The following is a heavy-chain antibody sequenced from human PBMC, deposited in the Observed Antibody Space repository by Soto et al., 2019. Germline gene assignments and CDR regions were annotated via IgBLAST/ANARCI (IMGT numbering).Heavy chain of an antibody. V-gene: IGHV4-34*01. Sequence: LSLTCAVYGGSFSGYYWSWIRQPPGKGLGWIGEINHSGSTNYNPSLKSRVTISVDTSKNQFSLKLSSVTAADTAVYYCARGSSGWSYYYYGMDVWGQGTTVTVSS. CDR1: GGSFSGYY. CDR2: INHSGST. CDR3: ARGSSGWSYYYYGMDV. D-gene: IGHD6-13*01. J-gene: IGHJ6*02.